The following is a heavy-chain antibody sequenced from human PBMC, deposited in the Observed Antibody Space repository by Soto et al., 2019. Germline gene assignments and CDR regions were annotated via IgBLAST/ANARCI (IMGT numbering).Heavy chain of an antibody. Sequence: HPGGSLRLSCSASGLNFNDYAMHRVRQAAGKGLKYVSSISSNGVSTYYADSVKGRFTISRDNSKNTLYLQMNSLRVEDTAVYYCVKDRFVNYWGQGALVTVS. D-gene: IGHD3-3*01. CDR2: ISSNGVST. CDR3: VKDRFVNY. V-gene: IGHV3-64D*06. CDR1: GLNFNDYA. J-gene: IGHJ4*02.